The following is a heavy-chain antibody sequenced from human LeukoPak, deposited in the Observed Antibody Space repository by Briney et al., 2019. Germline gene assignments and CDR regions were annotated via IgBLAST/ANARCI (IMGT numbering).Heavy chain of an antibody. CDR3: ARLARGSGWYVDLDY. V-gene: IGHV3-48*03. D-gene: IGHD6-19*01. J-gene: IGHJ4*02. CDR2: ISSSGSTI. Sequence: LAGGSLRLSCAASGFTFSSYEMNWVRQAPGKGLEWVSYISSSGSTIYYADSVKGRFTISRDNAKNSLYLQMNSLRAEDTAVYYCARLARGSGWYVDLDYWGQGTLVTVSS. CDR1: GFTFSSYE.